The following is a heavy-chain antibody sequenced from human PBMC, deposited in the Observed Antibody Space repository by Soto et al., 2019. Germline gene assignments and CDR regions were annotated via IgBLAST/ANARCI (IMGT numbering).Heavy chain of an antibody. J-gene: IGHJ4*02. CDR2: IWFDGGNK. CDR3: AKDRHSSSSGYFDN. Sequence: GGSLRLSCAASGFTFSIYAIHWVRQAPGKGLEWVAVIWFDGGNKFYADSVKGRFTIARDNSKSTLSLQMNSLRAEDTAIYYCAKDRHSSSSGYFDNWGQGTLVTVSS. D-gene: IGHD6-6*01. CDR1: GFTFSIYA. V-gene: IGHV3-33*06.